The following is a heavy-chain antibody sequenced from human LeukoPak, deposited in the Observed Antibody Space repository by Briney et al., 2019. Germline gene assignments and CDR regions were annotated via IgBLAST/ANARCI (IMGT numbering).Heavy chain of an antibody. CDR1: GFTFSSYA. V-gene: IGHV3-23*01. CDR3: AKDRRDFGVAHFDY. J-gene: IGHJ4*02. D-gene: IGHD3-3*01. Sequence: PGGSLRLSCAASGFTFSSYAMSWVRQAPGKGLEWVSAISGRGGSTYYADSVKGRFTISRDNSKNTLYLQMNSLRAEDTAVYYCAKDRRDFGVAHFDYWGQGTLVTVSS. CDR2: ISGRGGST.